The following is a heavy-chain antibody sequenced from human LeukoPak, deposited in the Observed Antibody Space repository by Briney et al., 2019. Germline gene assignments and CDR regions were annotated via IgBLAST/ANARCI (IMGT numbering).Heavy chain of an antibody. CDR3: ARVITIFGVAYDAFDI. D-gene: IGHD3-3*01. J-gene: IGHJ3*02. CDR1: GYTFTSYY. CDR2: INPSGGST. Sequence: ASVKVSCKASGYTFTSYYMHWVRQAPGQGLEWMGIINPSGGSTSYAQKFQGRVTMTRDTSTSTVYMELSSLRSEDTAVYYCARVITIFGVAYDAFDIWGQGTMVTVSS. V-gene: IGHV1-46*01.